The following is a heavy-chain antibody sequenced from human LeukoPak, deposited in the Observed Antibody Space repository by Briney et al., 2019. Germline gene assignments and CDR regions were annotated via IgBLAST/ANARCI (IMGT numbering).Heavy chain of an antibody. Sequence: GGSLRLSCAASGFTFSSSYMSWVRQAPGKGLEWVSVIYSGGSTYYADSVKGRFTISRDNSKNTLYLQMNSLRAEDTAVYYCARSGIAAAGPFDSWGQGTLVTVSS. D-gene: IGHD6-13*01. CDR1: GFTFSSSY. J-gene: IGHJ4*02. CDR2: IYSGGST. V-gene: IGHV3-66*01. CDR3: ARSGIAAAGPFDS.